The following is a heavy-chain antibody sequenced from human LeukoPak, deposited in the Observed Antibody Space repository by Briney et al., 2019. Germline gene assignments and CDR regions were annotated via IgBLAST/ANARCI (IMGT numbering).Heavy chain of an antibody. CDR3: ARYNTGSVDY. D-gene: IGHD2-8*02. J-gene: IGHJ4*02. CDR2: IWYDGSKK. CDR1: GFTFSSYG. V-gene: IGHV3-33*01. Sequence: GGSLRLSCAASGFTFSSYGMHWFRQAPGKGLEWVAVIWYDGSKKYYADSAKGRFTISRDNSKNTLYLQMDSLRAEDTAVYYCARYNTGSVDYWGQGTLVTVSS.